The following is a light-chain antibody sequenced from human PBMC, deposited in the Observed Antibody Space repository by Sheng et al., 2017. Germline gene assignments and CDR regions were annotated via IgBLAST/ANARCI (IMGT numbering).Light chain of an antibody. J-gene: IGKJ2*03. Sequence: EVVLTQSPATLSLSPGERATLSCRASQSVGRYLAWYQHKPGQSPRLLIYDASNRATGIPARFSGSGSGTDFTLTISSVELEDFAVYYCHQYDSWPQSFGQGTKLEI. CDR3: HQYDSWPQS. CDR1: QSVGRY. V-gene: IGKV3-11*01. CDR2: DAS.